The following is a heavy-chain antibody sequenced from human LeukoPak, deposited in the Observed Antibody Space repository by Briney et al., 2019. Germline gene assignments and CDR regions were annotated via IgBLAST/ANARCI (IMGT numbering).Heavy chain of an antibody. Sequence: PGGSLRLSCAASGFTFSSYAMNWVRQAPGKGLEWVSAISGSGGRTYYADSVKGRFTVSRDNSKNTLYLQMNSLRAEDTAVYYCAKDLNWIYYYYGMDVWGQGTTATVSS. CDR2: ISGSGGRT. V-gene: IGHV3-23*01. D-gene: IGHD1-1*01. CDR1: GFTFSSYA. J-gene: IGHJ6*02. CDR3: AKDLNWIYYYYGMDV.